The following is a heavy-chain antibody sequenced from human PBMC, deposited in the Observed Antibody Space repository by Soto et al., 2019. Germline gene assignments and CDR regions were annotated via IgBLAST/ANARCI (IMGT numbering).Heavy chain of an antibody. J-gene: IGHJ4*02. V-gene: IGHV3-30-3*01. D-gene: IGHD3-10*01. CDR2: ISYDGSNK. Sequence: GGSLRLSCAASGFTFSSYAMHWVRQAPGKGLEWVAVISYDGSNKYYADSVKGRFTISRDNSKNTLYLQMNSLRAEDTAVYYCARANTMVRGVIRYWGQGTLVTVSS. CDR1: GFTFSSYA. CDR3: ARANTMVRGVIRY.